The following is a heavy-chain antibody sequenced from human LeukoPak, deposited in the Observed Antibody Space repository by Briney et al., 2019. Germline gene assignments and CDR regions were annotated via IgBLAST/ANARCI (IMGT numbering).Heavy chain of an antibody. V-gene: IGHV4-38-2*02. Sequence: SETLSLTCTVSGYSISSGYYWGWIRQPPGKGLEWIGSIYHSGSTYYNPSLKSRVTISVDMSKNQFSLKLSSVTAADTAVYYCARGDSSSSPDFDYWGQGTLVTVSS. CDR3: ARGDSSSSPDFDY. CDR2: IYHSGST. CDR1: GYSISSGYY. J-gene: IGHJ4*02. D-gene: IGHD6-6*01.